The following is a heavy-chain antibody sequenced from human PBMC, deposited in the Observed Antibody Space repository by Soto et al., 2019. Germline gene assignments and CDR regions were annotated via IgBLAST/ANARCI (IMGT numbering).Heavy chain of an antibody. Sequence: SETLSLTCTVSGGSIYRSGYYWGWIRQPPGRGLEWIGNIDYTGVTYSNPSLKSRVTISRDTSKNQFSLKLTSVTAADTALYYCGKVLVGATGHTDSDSWGPGTLVTVSS. J-gene: IGHJ4*02. D-gene: IGHD2-15*01. CDR1: GGSIYRSGYY. V-gene: IGHV4-39*01. CDR2: IDYTGVT. CDR3: GKVLVGATGHTDSDS.